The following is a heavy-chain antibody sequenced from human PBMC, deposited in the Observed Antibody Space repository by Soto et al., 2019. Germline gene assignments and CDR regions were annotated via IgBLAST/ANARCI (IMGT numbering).Heavy chain of an antibody. Sequence: ASVKVSCKASGYTFTSYYMHWVRQAPGQGLEWMGIINPSGGYTSYAQNFQGRVTMTRDTSTSTAYMELSSLRSEDTAVYYCARDRRYCSGGSCYLWFDPWGQGTLVTV. CDR3: ARDRRYCSGGSCYLWFDP. CDR2: INPSGGYT. J-gene: IGHJ5*02. D-gene: IGHD2-15*01. V-gene: IGHV1-46*01. CDR1: GYTFTSYY.